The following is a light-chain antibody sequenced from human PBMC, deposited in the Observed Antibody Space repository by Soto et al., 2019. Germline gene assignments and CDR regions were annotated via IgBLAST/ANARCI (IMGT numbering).Light chain of an antibody. CDR3: QHYHSYPLT. Sequence: DIQMTQSPSTLSASVGDRVTITCRASQSISYWLAWYQQKPGQVPKLLIYKASGLESGVPSRFSGSGSGTEFTLTINSLQPDDFPTYYCQHYHSYPLTFGGGTKVEI. V-gene: IGKV1-5*03. CDR1: QSISYW. J-gene: IGKJ4*01. CDR2: KAS.